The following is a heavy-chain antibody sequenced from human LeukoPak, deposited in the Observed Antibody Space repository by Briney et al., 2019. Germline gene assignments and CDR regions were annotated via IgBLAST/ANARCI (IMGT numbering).Heavy chain of an antibody. Sequence: GGSLRLSCATSGFTFSTYGMTWVRQAPGKGLEWVAGISGRGITTAYAESVEGRFTISSDNSKNTLYVQMDSLRVEDTAVYYCAKYDNGFFYYYLDVWGKGTTVTVSS. J-gene: IGHJ6*03. CDR3: AKYDNGFFYYYLDV. V-gene: IGHV3-23*01. CDR2: ISGRGITT. CDR1: GFTFSTYG. D-gene: IGHD3-22*01.